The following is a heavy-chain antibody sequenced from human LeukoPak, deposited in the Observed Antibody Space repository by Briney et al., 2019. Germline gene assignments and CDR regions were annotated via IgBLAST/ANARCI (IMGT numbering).Heavy chain of an antibody. Sequence: GGSLRLSCAASRFTFKTYAMSWVRQAPGKGLECVSAISGSGGSTYYADSVKGRFTISRDNSKNTLYLQMNVLRAEDTAVYYCAKDGLVWFGELNWGQGTLVTVSS. CDR1: RFTFKTYA. CDR2: ISGSGGST. CDR3: AKDGLVWFGELN. J-gene: IGHJ4*02. D-gene: IGHD3-10*01. V-gene: IGHV3-23*01.